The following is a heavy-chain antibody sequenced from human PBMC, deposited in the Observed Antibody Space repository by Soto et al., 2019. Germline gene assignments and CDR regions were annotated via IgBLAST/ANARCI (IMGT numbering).Heavy chain of an antibody. CDR3: ASARGRYCSGGSCSRGMDV. CDR2: ISYDGSNK. V-gene: IGHV3-30-3*01. J-gene: IGHJ6*02. CDR1: GFTFSSYA. D-gene: IGHD2-15*01. Sequence: QVQLVESGGGVVQPGRSLRLSCAASGFTFSSYAMHWVRQAPGKGLEWVAVISYDGSNKYYADSVKGRFTISRDNSKNTLYLQMNSLRAEDTAEYYCASARGRYCSGGSCSRGMDVWGQGTTVTVSS.